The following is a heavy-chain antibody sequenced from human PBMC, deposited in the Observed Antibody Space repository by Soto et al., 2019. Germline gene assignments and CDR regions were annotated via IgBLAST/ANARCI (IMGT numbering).Heavy chain of an antibody. CDR1: GGSISSYY. V-gene: IGHV4-59*01. CDR2: IYFNERT. CDR3: ARSITRVGRLDT. Sequence: SETLSLTCTVSGGSISSYYWSWIRQPPGKGLEWIGYIYFNERTNYNPSLESRVTISVDTSKNQFSLRLSSVTTADAAVYYCARSITRVGRLDTWGQGTLFTVSS. D-gene: IGHD3-10*01. J-gene: IGHJ5*02.